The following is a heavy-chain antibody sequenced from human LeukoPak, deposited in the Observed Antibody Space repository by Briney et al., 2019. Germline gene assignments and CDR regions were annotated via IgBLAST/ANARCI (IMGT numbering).Heavy chain of an antibody. V-gene: IGHV3-33*01. CDR2: IWYDGSNK. CDR3: ARDGMVAHIDY. CDR1: GFTFSSYG. J-gene: IGHJ4*02. D-gene: IGHD2-8*01. Sequence: GRSLRLSCAASGFTFSSYGMHWVRQAPGKGLEWVAVIWYDGSNKYYADSVKGRFTISSDNSKNTLYLQMNSLRAEDTAVYYCARDGMVAHIDYWGQGTLVTVSS.